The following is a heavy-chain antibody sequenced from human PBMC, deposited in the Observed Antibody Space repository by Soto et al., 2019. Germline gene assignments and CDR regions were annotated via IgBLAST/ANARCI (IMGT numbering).Heavy chain of an antibody. J-gene: IGHJ4*02. CDR2: IWNDGIRK. CDR3: ARDDDNDANALDY. V-gene: IGHV3-33*01. CDR1: GFTFSKYG. Sequence: GGSLRLSCAASGFTFSKYGMHWVRQAPGKGLEWVALIWNDGIRKVYVGSVKGRFTISRDNSKNTLDLQMNNLRDEDTAVYYCARDDDNDANALDYWGPGTLVTVSS.